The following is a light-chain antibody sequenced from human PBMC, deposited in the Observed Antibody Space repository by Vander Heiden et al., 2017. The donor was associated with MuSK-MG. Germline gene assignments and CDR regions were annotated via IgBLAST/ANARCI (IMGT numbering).Light chain of an antibody. Sequence: DIQMTQSPSSLSASVGDRVTITCQASQDISNYLNGDQQKPGKAPKLLIYEASNLETGVQSRFSGSGSGTDFTCTISSMQPEDIATYYGQQYSTFGHGTKVDIK. J-gene: IGKJ3*01. V-gene: IGKV1-33*01. CDR1: QDISNY. CDR3: QQYST. CDR2: EAS.